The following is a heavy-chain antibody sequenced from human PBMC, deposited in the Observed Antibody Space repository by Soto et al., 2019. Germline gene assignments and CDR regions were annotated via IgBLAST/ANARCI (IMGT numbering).Heavy chain of an antibody. V-gene: IGHV3-7*01. CDR1: GFTFSTYW. J-gene: IGHJ4*02. CDR2: IKADGSET. D-gene: IGHD3-16*01. Sequence: EVQLVESGGDLVQPGGSLRLSCAASGFTFSTYWMSWVRQAPGKGLEWVANIKADGSETYYVDSVRGRFTISRDNAKNSLYLQIIRLRAEDTAVYYCTSMIFGGPFDYWGQGALVTVSS. CDR3: TSMIFGGPFDY.